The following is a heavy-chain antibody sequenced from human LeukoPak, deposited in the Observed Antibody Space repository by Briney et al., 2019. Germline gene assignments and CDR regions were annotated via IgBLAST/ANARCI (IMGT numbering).Heavy chain of an antibody. CDR1: GYTFTSYG. Sequence: ASVKVSCKASGYTFTSYGISWVRQAPGQGLEWMGWISAYNGNTNYAQKLQGRVTMTRDTSTSTVYMELSSLRSEDTAVYYCARPSSLHAGVGFGEISLDYWGQGTLVTVSS. CDR3: ARPSSLHAGVGFGEISLDY. D-gene: IGHD3-10*01. V-gene: IGHV1-18*01. J-gene: IGHJ4*02. CDR2: ISAYNGNT.